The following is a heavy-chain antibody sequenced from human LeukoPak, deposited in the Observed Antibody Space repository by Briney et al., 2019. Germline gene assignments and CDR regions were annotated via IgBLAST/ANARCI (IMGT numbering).Heavy chain of an antibody. CDR3: AKAPQGYNSYALPAN. D-gene: IGHD2/OR15-2a*01. CDR1: GFTFTSYA. J-gene: IGHJ4*02. V-gene: IGHV3-23*01. CDR2: LTGDGNT. Sequence: PGGSLRLSCAASGFTFTSYAMSWVRQAPGKGLEWVSVLTGDGNTYYADSVKGRFTISRDNSKNTLYLQMNSLRVEDTAIYYCAKAPQGYNSYALPANWGQGTLVTVSS.